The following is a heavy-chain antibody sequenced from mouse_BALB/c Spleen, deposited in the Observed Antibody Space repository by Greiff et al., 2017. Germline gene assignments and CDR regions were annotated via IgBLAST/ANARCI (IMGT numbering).Heavy chain of an antibody. CDR2: IRNKANGYTT. D-gene: IGHD2-1*01. CDR3: AREEGGNYKSSYAMDY. Sequence: EVHLVESGGGLVQPGGSLRLSCATSGFTFTDYYMSWVRQPPGKALEWLGFIRNKANGYTTEYSASVKGRFTISRDNSQSILYLQMNTLRAEDSATYYCAREEGGNYKSSYAMDYWGQGTSVTVSS. V-gene: IGHV7-3*02. CDR1: GFTFTDYY. J-gene: IGHJ4*01.